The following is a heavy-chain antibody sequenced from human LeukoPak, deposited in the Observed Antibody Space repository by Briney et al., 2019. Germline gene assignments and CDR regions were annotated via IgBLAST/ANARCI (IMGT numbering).Heavy chain of an antibody. CDR3: ARGFEDYFDY. D-gene: IGHD3-9*01. CDR2: IYRSGST. Sequence: SQTLSLTCAVSGGSISSGGYSWSWIRQPPGKGLEWIGYIYRSGSTYYNPSLKSRVTISVDRSKNQFSLKLSSVTAADTAVYYCARGFEDYFDYWGQGTLVTVSS. V-gene: IGHV4-30-2*01. CDR1: GGSISSGGYS. J-gene: IGHJ4*02.